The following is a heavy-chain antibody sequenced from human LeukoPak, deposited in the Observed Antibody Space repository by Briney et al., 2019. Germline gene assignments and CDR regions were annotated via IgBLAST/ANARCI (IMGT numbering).Heavy chain of an antibody. CDR2: ISGSGGST. CDR3: AKGGDIVVVPAAMEYYFDY. V-gene: IGHV3-23*01. D-gene: IGHD2-2*01. Sequence: GGSLRLPCAASGFTFSSYAMSWVRQAPGKGLEWVSAISGSGGSTYYADSVKGRFTISRDNSKNTLYLQMNSLRAEDTAVYYCAKGGDIVVVPAAMEYYFDYWGQGTLVTVSS. J-gene: IGHJ4*02. CDR1: GFTFSSYA.